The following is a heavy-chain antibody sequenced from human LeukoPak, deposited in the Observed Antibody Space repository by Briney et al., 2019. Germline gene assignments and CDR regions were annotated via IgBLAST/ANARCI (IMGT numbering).Heavy chain of an antibody. CDR3: ARDIRPRVESFDY. J-gene: IGHJ4*02. V-gene: IGHV1-2*02. Sequence: GASVKVSCKASGYTFTSYDINWVRQATGQGLEWMGWIGPNNGVTNYAQKFQGKVTMTRDTSINTAYMELTSLRSDDTAVYYCARDIRPRVESFDYWGQGTLVTVSS. CDR1: GYTFTSYD. CDR2: IGPNNGVT. D-gene: IGHD2-2*01.